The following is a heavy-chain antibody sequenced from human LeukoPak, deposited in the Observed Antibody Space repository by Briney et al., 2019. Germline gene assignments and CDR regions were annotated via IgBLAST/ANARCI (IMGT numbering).Heavy chain of an antibody. CDR3: ARGANGASGYPFDY. D-gene: IGHD3-22*01. CDR2: IRTAGDE. V-gene: IGHV3-13*01. Sequence: QPGGSLRLSCAASGFTFSTYDMHWVRQATGRGLEWVSGIRTAGDEYYPGSVKGRFSVSRENAKNSLHPQMHSLRAGDTAVYYCARGANGASGYPFDYWGQGTLVTVSS. J-gene: IGHJ4*02. CDR1: GFTFSTYD.